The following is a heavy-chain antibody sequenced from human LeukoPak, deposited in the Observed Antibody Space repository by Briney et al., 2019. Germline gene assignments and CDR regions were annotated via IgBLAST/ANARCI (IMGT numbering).Heavy chain of an antibody. CDR3: ARGWWEVGATTEPDFDY. Sequence: ASVKVSCKASGYTFTGYYMHWVRQAPGQGLEWMGWINPNSGGTNYAQKFQGRVTMTRDTSNSTAYMELSRLRSDDTAVYYCARGWWEVGATTEPDFDYWGQGTLVTVSS. J-gene: IGHJ4*02. V-gene: IGHV1-2*02. CDR1: GYTFTGYY. CDR2: INPNSGGT. D-gene: IGHD1-26*01.